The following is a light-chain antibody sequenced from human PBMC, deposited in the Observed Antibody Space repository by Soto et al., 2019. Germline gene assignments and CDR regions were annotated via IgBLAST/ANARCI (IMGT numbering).Light chain of an antibody. CDR2: GDS. CDR1: QSVSSN. V-gene: IGKV3-15*01. J-gene: IGKJ1*01. Sequence: EIVMTQSPATLSVSPGERATLSYRASQSVSSNLAWYQQKPGQAPRLLIYGDSTRATGIPARFSGSGSGTEFTLTISSLQSEHFAVYYCQHYNNWPRTFGQGTKVEIK. CDR3: QHYNNWPRT.